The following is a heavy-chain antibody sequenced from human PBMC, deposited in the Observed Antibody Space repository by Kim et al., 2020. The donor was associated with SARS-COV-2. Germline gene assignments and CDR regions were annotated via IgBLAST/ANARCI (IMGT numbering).Heavy chain of an antibody. D-gene: IGHD3-10*01. V-gene: IGHV1-2*02. CDR3: ARAWESLDYFDY. J-gene: IGHJ4*02. Sequence: NDAQKVQGRVTMTRDTSISTAYMELSRLRSDDTAVYYCARAWESLDYFDYWGQGTLVTVSS.